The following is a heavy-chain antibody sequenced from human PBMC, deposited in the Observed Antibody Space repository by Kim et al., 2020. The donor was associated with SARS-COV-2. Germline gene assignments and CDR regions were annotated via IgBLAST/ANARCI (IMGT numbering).Heavy chain of an antibody. Sequence: GGSLRLSCAASGFTFDDYAMEWVRQAPGKGLEWVGGITWNSGSIGYADSVKGRFAISRDNAKNSLYLQMNSLRTEDTALYYCAGWSYYGMDVWGQGTTVTVSS. CDR3: AGWSYYGMDV. CDR1: GFTFDDYA. CDR2: ITWNSGSI. V-gene: IGHV3-9*01. D-gene: IGHD6-19*01. J-gene: IGHJ6*02.